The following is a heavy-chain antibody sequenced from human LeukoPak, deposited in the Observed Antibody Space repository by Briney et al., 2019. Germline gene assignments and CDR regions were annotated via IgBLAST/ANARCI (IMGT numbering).Heavy chain of an antibody. J-gene: IGHJ6*03. CDR1: GYTFTGYY. CDR2: INPNSGGT. CDR3: ARGTTGIRGPNYYYYYMDV. V-gene: IGHV1-2*02. D-gene: IGHD2-8*02. Sequence: ASVKVSCKASGYTFTGYYMHWVRQAPGQGLEWMGWINPNSGGTNYAQKFQGRVTMTRDTSISTAYMELSRLRSEDTAVYYCARGTTGIRGPNYYYYYMDVWGKGTTVTISS.